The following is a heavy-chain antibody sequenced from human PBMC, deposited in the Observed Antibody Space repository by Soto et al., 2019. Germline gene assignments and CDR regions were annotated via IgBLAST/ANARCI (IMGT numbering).Heavy chain of an antibody. V-gene: IGHV3-30-3*01. D-gene: IGHD6-13*01. CDR1: GFTFSSYA. J-gene: IGHJ4*02. Sequence: QVQLVESGGGVVQPGRSLRLSCAASGFTFSSYAMNWVRQAPGKGLEWVAVISYDGSNKYYADSVKGRFTISRDNSKNTLYLQMNSLRAEDTAVYYCARDFGEQQLVYYFDYWGQGTLVTVSS. CDR2: ISYDGSNK. CDR3: ARDFGEQQLVYYFDY.